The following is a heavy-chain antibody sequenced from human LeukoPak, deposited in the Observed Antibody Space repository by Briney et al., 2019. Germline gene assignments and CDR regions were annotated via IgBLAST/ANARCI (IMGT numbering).Heavy chain of an antibody. CDR1: GFTFSTSW. D-gene: IGHD3-22*01. V-gene: IGHV3-7*01. J-gene: IGHJ4*02. CDR2: IQQDGSAK. CDR3: ARFSLYDNSGYYSWLFDF. Sequence: GGSLRLSCAASGFTFSTSWMSWVRQAPGKGLERVANIQQDGSAKYYVDSVKGRFTISRDSAKNSLYLQMNSLRAEDTAVYYCARFSLYDNSGYYSWLFDFWGQGTLVTVSS.